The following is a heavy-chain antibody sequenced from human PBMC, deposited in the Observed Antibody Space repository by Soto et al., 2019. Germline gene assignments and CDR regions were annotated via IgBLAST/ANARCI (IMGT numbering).Heavy chain of an antibody. CDR2: IYTSGST. V-gene: IGHV4-4*07. Sequence: SETLSLTCTVSGGSISSYYWSWIRQPAGKGLEWIGRIYTSGSTNYNPSLKSRVTMSVDTSKNQFSLKLSSVTAADTAVYYCARGNGWYALGYYYYYGMDVWGQGTTVTVSS. D-gene: IGHD6-19*01. CDR1: GGSISSYY. J-gene: IGHJ6*02. CDR3: ARGNGWYALGYYYYYGMDV.